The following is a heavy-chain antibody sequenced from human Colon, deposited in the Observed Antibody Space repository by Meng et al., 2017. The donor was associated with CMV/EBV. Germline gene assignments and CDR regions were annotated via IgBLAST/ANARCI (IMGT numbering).Heavy chain of an antibody. CDR3: ANLPVTSGFLRADDY. CDR2: MSKSGGTT. D-gene: IGHD5-12*01. Sequence: GESLKISCVASGVNLSDYQMNWVRQAPGKGLEWLSYMSKSGGTTYYADSVKGRFTISRDNSKNSVYLHMNSLRVEDSGVYYCANLPVTSGFLRADDYWGQGTLVTVS. CDR1: GVNLSDYQ. J-gene: IGHJ4*02. V-gene: IGHV3-48*03.